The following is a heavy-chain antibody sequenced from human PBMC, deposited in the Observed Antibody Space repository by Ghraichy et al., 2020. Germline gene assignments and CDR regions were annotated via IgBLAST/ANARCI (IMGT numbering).Heavy chain of an antibody. CDR3: AKDACSSYNCWHPLSNGMDV. J-gene: IGHJ6*02. Sequence: GGSLRLSCAASGFSFSNYAMTWVRQAPGKGLEWVSAIKGSGVGTYYAGSVRGRFTISRDNSKNTLFLQMDSLGAEDTAIYYCAKDACSSYNCWHPLSNGMDVWGQGTTVTVSS. V-gene: IGHV3-23*01. CDR2: IKGSGVGT. CDR1: GFSFSNYA. D-gene: IGHD1-1*01.